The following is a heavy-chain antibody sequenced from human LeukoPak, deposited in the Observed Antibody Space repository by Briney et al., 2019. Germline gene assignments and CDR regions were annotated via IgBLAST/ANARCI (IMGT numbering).Heavy chain of an antibody. V-gene: IGHV4-31*03. CDR2: IYYSGST. Sequence: PSETLSLTCTVSGGSISSGGYYWSWIRQHPGKGLEWIGYIYYSGSTCYNPSLKSRVTISVDTSKNQFSLKLSSVTAADTAVYYCASSGYDHNWFDPWGQGTLVTVSS. D-gene: IGHD5-12*01. J-gene: IGHJ5*02. CDR3: ASSGYDHNWFDP. CDR1: GGSISSGGYY.